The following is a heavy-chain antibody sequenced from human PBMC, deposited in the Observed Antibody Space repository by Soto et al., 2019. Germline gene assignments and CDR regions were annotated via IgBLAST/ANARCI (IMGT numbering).Heavy chain of an antibody. CDR2: IYHSGST. CDR3: AREGDGAAAGDFDY. CDR1: GGSISSSNW. J-gene: IGHJ4*02. V-gene: IGHV4-4*02. Sequence: QVQLQESGPGLVKTSGTLSLTCAVSGGSISSSNWWRWVRQPPGKGLEWIGEIYHSGSTNYNPSLKSRVTIAVAKSKSQFSLKLSSVTAADTAVYYCAREGDGAAAGDFDYWGQGTLVTVSS. D-gene: IGHD6-13*01.